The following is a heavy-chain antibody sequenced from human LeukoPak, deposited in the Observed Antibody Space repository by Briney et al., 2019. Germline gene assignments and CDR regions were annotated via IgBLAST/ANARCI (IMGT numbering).Heavy chain of an antibody. CDR3: ARESTYYYGSGSPSFDY. CDR2: ISSSGSTI. Sequence: GGSLRLSCAASGFTFSDYYMSWIRQAPGKGLEWVSYISSSGSTIYYADSVKGRFTISRYNAKNSLYLQMNSLRAEDTAVYYCARESTYYYGSGSPSFDYWGQGTLVTVSS. V-gene: IGHV3-11*04. D-gene: IGHD3-10*01. J-gene: IGHJ4*02. CDR1: GFTFSDYY.